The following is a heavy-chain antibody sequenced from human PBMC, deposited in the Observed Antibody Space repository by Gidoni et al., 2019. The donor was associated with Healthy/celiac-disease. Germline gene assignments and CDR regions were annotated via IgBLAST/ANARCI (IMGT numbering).Heavy chain of an antibody. Sequence: QVQLVESGGVVVRPGRSLRLSCAASGFPFSSYAMHWVRQAPGKGLEGGAVISYDGSNKYYADSVKGRFTISRDNSKNTLYLQMNSLRAEDTAVYYCARDPERGQLVLGWFDPWGQGTLVTVSS. D-gene: IGHD6-6*01. CDR2: ISYDGSNK. CDR1: GFPFSSYA. J-gene: IGHJ5*02. V-gene: IGHV3-30-3*01. CDR3: ARDPERGQLVLGWFDP.